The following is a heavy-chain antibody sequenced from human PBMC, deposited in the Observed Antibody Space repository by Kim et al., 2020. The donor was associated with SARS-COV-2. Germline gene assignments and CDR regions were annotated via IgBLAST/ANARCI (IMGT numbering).Heavy chain of an antibody. J-gene: IGHJ2*01. CDR3: AREGNYSYGSSLDL. D-gene: IGHD5-18*01. Sequence: ADSVKGRFTISRDNAKNALYLQMNSLRAEDTAVYYCAREGNYSYGSSLDLWGRGTLVTVSS. V-gene: IGHV3-21*01.